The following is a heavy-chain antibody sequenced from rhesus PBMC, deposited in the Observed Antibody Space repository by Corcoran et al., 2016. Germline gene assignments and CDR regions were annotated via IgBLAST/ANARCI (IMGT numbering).Heavy chain of an antibody. D-gene: IGHD2-15*01. CDR3: AGSVVSIYGLDS. CDR1: GGSISDSDY. CDR2: ILGSHGSP. J-gene: IGHJ6*01. Sequence: QVQLQESGPGLVKPSETRSLTCAVSGGSISDSDYWNWIQQPPGKGLEWIGNILGSHGSPYDNPSLKSRVTISTDPSKNQFSLKLSSVTAADTGVYYCAGSVVSIYGLDSWGQGVVVTVSS. V-gene: IGHV4S7*01.